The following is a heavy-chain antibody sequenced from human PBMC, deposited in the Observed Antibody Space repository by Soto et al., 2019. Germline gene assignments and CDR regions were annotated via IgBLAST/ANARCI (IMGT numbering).Heavy chain of an antibody. CDR2: LNPNSGDT. V-gene: IGHV1-8*01. D-gene: IGHD5-18*01. CDR3: SHGYGQYFDS. CDR1: GYTFSSYD. J-gene: IGHJ4*02. Sequence: ASVKVSCKASGYTFSSYDINWVRQATGQGLEWMGWLNPNSGDTGYAQKFQGRVTLTRNTSINTLYLQMNSLKTEDTAVYYCSHGYGQYFDSWGQGTLVTVSS.